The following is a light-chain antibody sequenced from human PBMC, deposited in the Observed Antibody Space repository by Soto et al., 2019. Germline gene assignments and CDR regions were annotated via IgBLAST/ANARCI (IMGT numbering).Light chain of an antibody. CDR1: QYVSTSF. Sequence: EVVLTQSPGTLSLSPGDRATLSCRASQYVSTSFLAWYQQKPGQAPRLLIYGASTRATGIPDRFSGSGSGTDFTLTISRLEPEDFAQYYCQHHGDSPMYSFGQGTKLEIK. J-gene: IGKJ2*01. CDR2: GAS. V-gene: IGKV3-20*01. CDR3: QHHGDSPMYS.